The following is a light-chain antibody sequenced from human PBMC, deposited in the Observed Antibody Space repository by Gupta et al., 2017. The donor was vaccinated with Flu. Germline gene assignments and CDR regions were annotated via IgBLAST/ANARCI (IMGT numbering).Light chain of an antibody. V-gene: IGLV2-23*03. CDR2: EGS. J-gene: IGLJ3*02. Sequence: QSALTPPASGSGSPGQSITISCTGTSSDVGSYNLVSWYQQHPGKAPKLMIYEGSKRPSGVSNRFSGSKSGNTASLTISGLQAEDEADYYCCSYAGSSTFDWVFGGGTKLTVL. CDR3: CSYAGSSTFDWV. CDR1: SSDVGSYNL.